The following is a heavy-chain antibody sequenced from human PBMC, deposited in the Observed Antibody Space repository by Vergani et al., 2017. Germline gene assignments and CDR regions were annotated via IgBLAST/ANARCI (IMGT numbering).Heavy chain of an antibody. CDR2: TWYDGNNK. J-gene: IGHJ5*02. CDR1: GFTFNQYG. V-gene: IGHV3-33*01. D-gene: IGHD5-12*01. Sequence: QVPLVESGGGVVQPGRSLRLSCAASGFTFNQYGMHWVRQAPGKGLEWVAVTWYDGNNKQYADSVKGRFTISRDNSKSTMYLQMNSLRDEDTGVYYCARDLRLLYNQFDPWGQGTLVTVSS. CDR3: ARDLRLLYNQFDP.